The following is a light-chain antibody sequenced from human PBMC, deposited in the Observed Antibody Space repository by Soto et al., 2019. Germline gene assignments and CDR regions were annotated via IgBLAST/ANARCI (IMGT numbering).Light chain of an antibody. Sequence: QSALTQPASVSGSPGQSITISCTGTSSDVGGYNYVSWYQQHPGKAPKLMIYEVSNRPSGVSNRFSGSKSGNTASLTISGLQAEDEADYYCSSYALRYTFYVFGTGTKLTVL. CDR2: EVS. J-gene: IGLJ1*01. CDR1: SSDVGGYNY. V-gene: IGLV2-14*01. CDR3: SSYALRYTFYV.